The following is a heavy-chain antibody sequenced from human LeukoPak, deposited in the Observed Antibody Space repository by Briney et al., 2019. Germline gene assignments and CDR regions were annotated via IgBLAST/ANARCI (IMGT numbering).Heavy chain of an antibody. D-gene: IGHD3-3*01. Sequence: SETLSLTCTVSGGSISSYYWSWIRQPPGKRLEWIGYIYTSGSTNYNPSLKSRVTISVDTSKNQFSLKLSSVTAADTAVYYCARLSAIFGVAILDYWGQGTLVTVSS. CDR1: GGSISSYY. V-gene: IGHV4-4*09. CDR2: IYTSGST. J-gene: IGHJ4*02. CDR3: ARLSAIFGVAILDY.